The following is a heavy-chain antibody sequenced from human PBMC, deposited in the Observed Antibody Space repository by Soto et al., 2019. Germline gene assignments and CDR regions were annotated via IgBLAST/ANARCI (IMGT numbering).Heavy chain of an antibody. Sequence: ASVKVSCKASGYTFTGYYMHWVRQAPGQGLEWMGWINPNSGGTNYAQKFQGRVTMTRDTSISTAYMELSRLRSDDTAVYYCARVDDILTGYPPPYYYYGMDVWGQGTLVTVSS. J-gene: IGHJ6*02. CDR3: ARVDDILTGYPPPYYYYGMDV. D-gene: IGHD3-9*01. CDR2: INPNSGGT. V-gene: IGHV1-2*02. CDR1: GYTFTGYY.